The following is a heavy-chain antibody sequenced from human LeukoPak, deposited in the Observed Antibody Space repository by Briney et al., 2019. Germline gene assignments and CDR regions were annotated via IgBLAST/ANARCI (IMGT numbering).Heavy chain of an antibody. J-gene: IGHJ6*02. CDR1: GFTFSGFA. CDR3: AEGAPCSSTNCYYFYGMDV. V-gene: IGHV3-23*01. CDR2: ISGSGDIT. D-gene: IGHD2-2*01. Sequence: GGSLRLSCAASGFTFSGFALSWVRLAPRKGLEWVSTISGSGDITYYADSVKGRFTISRDDSKNTLYLQMNSLRAEDTAVFYCAEGAPCSSTNCYYFYGMDVWGQGTTVTVSS.